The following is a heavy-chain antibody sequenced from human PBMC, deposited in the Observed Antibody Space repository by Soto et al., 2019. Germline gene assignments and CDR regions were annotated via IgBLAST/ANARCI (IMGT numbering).Heavy chain of an antibody. CDR3: ARAAAGINYCYYYYMDV. D-gene: IGHD6-13*01. CDR1: GYTFTSYG. CDR2: MNPNSGNT. V-gene: IGHV1-8*02. J-gene: IGHJ6*03. Sequence: GASVKVSCKASGYTFTSYGISWVRQAPGQGLEWMGWMNPNSGNTGYAQKFQGRVTMTRNTSISTAYMELSSLRSEDTAVYYCARAAAGINYCYYYYMDVWGKGTTVTVSS.